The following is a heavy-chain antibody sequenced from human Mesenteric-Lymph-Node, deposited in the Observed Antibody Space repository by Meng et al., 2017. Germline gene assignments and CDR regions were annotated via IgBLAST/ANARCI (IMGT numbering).Heavy chain of an antibody. CDR1: GGAISSSNW. CDR3: ARVGQWLPIDY. V-gene: IGHV4-4*02. J-gene: IGHJ4*02. D-gene: IGHD6-19*01. CDR2: IYHSGST. Sequence: QSSGPGVVKPSGTTSAACLVSGGAISSSNWWSWVRQPPGKGLEWIGEIYHSGSTNYNPSLKSRVTISVDKSKNQFSLNLSSVTAADTAVYYCARVGQWLPIDYWGQGTLVTVSS.